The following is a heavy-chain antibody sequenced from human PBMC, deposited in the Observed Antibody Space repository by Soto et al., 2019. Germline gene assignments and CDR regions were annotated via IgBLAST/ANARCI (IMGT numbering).Heavy chain of an antibody. Sequence: ASVKVSCKASGGTFSSYAISWVRQAPGQGLEWMGGIIPIFGTANYAQKFQGRVTVTADESTSTAYMELSSLRSEDTAVYYCAREVDTAMVTSGMDVWGQGTTVTVSS. J-gene: IGHJ6*02. CDR3: AREVDTAMVTSGMDV. V-gene: IGHV1-69*13. CDR1: GGTFSSYA. CDR2: IIPIFGTA. D-gene: IGHD5-18*01.